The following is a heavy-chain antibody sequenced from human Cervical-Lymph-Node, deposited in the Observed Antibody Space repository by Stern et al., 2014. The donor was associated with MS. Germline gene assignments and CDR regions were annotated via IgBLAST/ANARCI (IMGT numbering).Heavy chain of an antibody. V-gene: IGHV4-39*01. CDR1: GGSISSSYY. CDR2: IDDTGRT. CDR3: VRQVTVRSRFDY. D-gene: IGHD4-11*01. Sequence: QLVESGPGLVKPSETLSRTCTVSGGSISSSYYWGWIRQSSGKGLEWIGSIDDTGRTFYNPSLKSRVTISVDTSKNQFSLNLSSGTAADTAVYYCVRQVTVRSRFDYWGQGTLVTVSS. J-gene: IGHJ4*02.